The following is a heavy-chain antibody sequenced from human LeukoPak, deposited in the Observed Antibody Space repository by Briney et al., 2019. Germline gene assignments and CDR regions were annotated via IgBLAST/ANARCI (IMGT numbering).Heavy chain of an antibody. D-gene: IGHD4-17*01. J-gene: IGHJ6*03. CDR2: ISGSGGST. CDR1: GFTFSSYA. V-gene: IGHV3-23*01. CDR3: AKGPAATVNYYYYYMDV. Sequence: PGGSLRLSCAASGFTFSSYAMSWVRQAPGKGLEWVSAISGSGGSTYYADSVKGRFTISRDNSKNTLYLQMDSLRAEDTAVYYCAKGPAATVNYYYYYMDVWGKGTTVTISS.